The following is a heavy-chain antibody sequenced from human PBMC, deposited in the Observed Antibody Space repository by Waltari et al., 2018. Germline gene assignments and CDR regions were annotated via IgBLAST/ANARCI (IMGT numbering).Heavy chain of an antibody. CDR2: INPNNGGT. V-gene: IGHV1-2*02. Sequence: QVQLVQSGAEVKKPGASVKVSCKASGYTFTGYYMHWVRQAPGQGLEWMGWINPNNGGTNYAQKFQGRVTMTRDTSISTAYMELSRLRSDDTTVYYCARAPRVASYKYFQHWGQRTLVTVSS. CDR1: GYTFTGYY. CDR3: ARAPRVASYKYFQH. J-gene: IGHJ1*01. D-gene: IGHD2-15*01.